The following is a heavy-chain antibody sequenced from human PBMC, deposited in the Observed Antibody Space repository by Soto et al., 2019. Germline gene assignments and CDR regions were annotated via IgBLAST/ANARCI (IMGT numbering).Heavy chain of an antibody. J-gene: IGHJ6*02. CDR1: GGTLSSYT. CDR3: ARDQAAAVDYYYGMDV. V-gene: IGHV1-69*04. D-gene: IGHD6-13*01. Sequence: SVKVSCKASGGTLSSYTMGWVRQAPGQGLEWMGRIIPILGIANYAQKFQGRVTITADKSTSTAYMELSSLRSEDTAVYYCARDQAAAVDYYYGMDVWGQGTTVTVSS. CDR2: IIPILGIA.